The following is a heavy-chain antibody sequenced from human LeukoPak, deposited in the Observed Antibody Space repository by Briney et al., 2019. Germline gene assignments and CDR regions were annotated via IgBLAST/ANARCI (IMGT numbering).Heavy chain of an antibody. CDR1: GGTFSSYT. CDR2: IIPILGIA. J-gene: IGHJ6*02. V-gene: IGHV1-69*02. Sequence: SVKVSCKASGGTFSSYTISWVRQAPGQGLEWMGRIIPILGIANYAQKFQGRVTITADKSTSTAYMELSSLRSEDTAVYYCARNYDSSGYYYYYGMDVWGQGTTATVSS. D-gene: IGHD3-22*01. CDR3: ARNYDSSGYYYYYGMDV.